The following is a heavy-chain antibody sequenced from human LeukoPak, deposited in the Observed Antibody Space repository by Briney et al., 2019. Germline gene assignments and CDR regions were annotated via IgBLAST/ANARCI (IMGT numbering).Heavy chain of an antibody. D-gene: IGHD2-15*01. CDR2: IYYSGST. Sequence: SETLSLTCTVSGGSIGSGDYYWSWIRQPPGKGLEWIGYIYYSGSTYYNPSLKSRVTISVDTSKNQFSLKLSSVTAADTAVYYCAREGMVAAPDIWGQGTLVTVSS. CDR3: AREGMVAAPDI. V-gene: IGHV4-30-4*08. CDR1: GGSIGSGDYY. J-gene: IGHJ4*02.